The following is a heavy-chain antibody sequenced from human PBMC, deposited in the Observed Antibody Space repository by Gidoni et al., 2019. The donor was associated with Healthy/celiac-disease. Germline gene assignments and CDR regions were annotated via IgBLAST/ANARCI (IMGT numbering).Heavy chain of an antibody. CDR2: ISSSSSYT. CDR3: ARLDAISSVAARPPQGY. J-gene: IGHJ4*02. Sequence: QVQLVASGGGLVKPGGSLRLSCAASGFTFSDYYMRWIRQAPGKGLEWVSYISSSSSYTNYADSVKGRFTISRDNAKNSLYLQMNSLRAEDTAVYYCARLDAISSVAARPPQGYWGQGTLVTVSS. CDR1: GFTFSDYY. V-gene: IGHV3-11*05. D-gene: IGHD6-6*01.